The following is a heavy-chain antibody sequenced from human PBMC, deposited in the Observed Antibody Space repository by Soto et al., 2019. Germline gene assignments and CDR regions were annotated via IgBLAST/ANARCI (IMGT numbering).Heavy chain of an antibody. CDR3: ARPFSSGWYGDFDF. D-gene: IGHD6-19*01. Sequence: GGSLRLSCAASGFAFSSYAMHWVRRAPGKGLEWVAVISYDAGNKYYADSVKGRFTISRDNSKKTMYLQMSSLRAEDTAVYHCARPFSSGWYGDFDFWGQGTLVTVSS. CDR2: ISYDAGNK. CDR1: GFAFSSYA. V-gene: IGHV3-30-3*01. J-gene: IGHJ4*02.